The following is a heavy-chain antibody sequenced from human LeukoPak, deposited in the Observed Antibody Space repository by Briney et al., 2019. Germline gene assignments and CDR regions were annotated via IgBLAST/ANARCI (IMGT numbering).Heavy chain of an antibody. CDR3: ASHVRGVIIAYFDY. CDR2: ISGSGGST. CDR1: GFTFSSYA. D-gene: IGHD3-10*01. Sequence: PGGSLRLSCAASGFTFSSYAMSWVRQAPGKGLEWVSAISGSGGSTYYADSVKGRFTISRDNSKNTLYLQMNSLRAEDTAVYYCASHVRGVIIAYFDYWGQGTLVTVS. J-gene: IGHJ4*02. V-gene: IGHV3-23*01.